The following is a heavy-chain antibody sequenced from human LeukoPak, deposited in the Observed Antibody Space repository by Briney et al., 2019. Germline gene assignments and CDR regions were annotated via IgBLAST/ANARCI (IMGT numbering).Heavy chain of an antibody. V-gene: IGHV4-4*02. CDR3: ARDLRFGIWYYFDY. Sequence: SETLSLTCTVSGGSISSSNWWSWVRQPPGKGLEWIGEIYHSGSTNYNPSLKSRVTISVDKSKNQFSLKLSSVTAADTAVYYCARDLRFGIWYYFDYWGQGTLVTVSS. J-gene: IGHJ4*02. CDR2: IYHSGST. CDR1: GGSISSSNW. D-gene: IGHD2/OR15-2a*01.